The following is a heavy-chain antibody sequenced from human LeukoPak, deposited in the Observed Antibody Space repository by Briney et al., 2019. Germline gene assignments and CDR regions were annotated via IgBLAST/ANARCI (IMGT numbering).Heavy chain of an antibody. CDR1: GFTFSSYG. CDR3: APWDDILTGYPYFDY. V-gene: IGHV3-30*03. D-gene: IGHD3-9*01. J-gene: IGHJ4*02. Sequence: GGSLRLSCAASGFTFSSYGMHWVRQAPGKGLEWVAVISYDGSNKYYADSVKGRFTISRDNSKNTLYLQMNSLRAEDTAVHYCAPWDDILTGYPYFDYWGQGTLVTVSS. CDR2: ISYDGSNK.